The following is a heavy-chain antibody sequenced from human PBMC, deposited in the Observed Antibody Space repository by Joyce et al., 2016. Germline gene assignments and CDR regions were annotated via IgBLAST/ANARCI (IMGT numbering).Heavy chain of an antibody. Sequence: QVQLQESGPGLVKPSQTLSLTCTVSGGSIRSGNYYWTWIRQPPGKGLEWLGHLYNSGSTCYNPSLKSRITISVDTSNQQFSLKLNFVTAADTAVYYCARESSTRSGNWIDPWGQGIRVTVSS. V-gene: IGHV4-30-4*01. J-gene: IGHJ5*02. CDR3: ARESSTRSGNWIDP. CDR2: LYNSGST. CDR1: GGSIRSGNYY.